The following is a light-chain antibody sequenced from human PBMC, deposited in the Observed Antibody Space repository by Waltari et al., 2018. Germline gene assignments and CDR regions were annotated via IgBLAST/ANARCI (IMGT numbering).Light chain of an antibody. CDR1: QSLTKRY. V-gene: IGKV3-20*01. J-gene: IGKJ2*01. CDR3: QQYGSSVLYT. CDR2: GAS. Sequence: EVVLTQSPDTLSFSPGERVTLSCRASQSLTKRYLAVYQQKPGRAPKLLIYGASSRAAGIPDRFSGSGSGTDFTLTISRLEPEDFAVYYCQQYGSSVLYTFGQGTKLEIK.